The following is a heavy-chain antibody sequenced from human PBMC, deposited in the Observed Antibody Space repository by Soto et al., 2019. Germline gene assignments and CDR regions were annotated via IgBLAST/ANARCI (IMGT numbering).Heavy chain of an antibody. D-gene: IGHD1-7*01. J-gene: IGHJ3*02. CDR1: GFTFSSYS. V-gene: IGHV3-48*02. CDR2: ISSSSSTI. Sequence: EVQLVESGGGLVQPGGSLRLSCAASGFTFSSYSMNWVRQAPGKGLEWVSYISSSSSTIYYADSVKGRFTISRDNAKNSLYLQMNSLRDEDTAVYYCARKNNWNFGRPGAFDIWGQGTMVTVSS. CDR3: ARKNNWNFGRPGAFDI.